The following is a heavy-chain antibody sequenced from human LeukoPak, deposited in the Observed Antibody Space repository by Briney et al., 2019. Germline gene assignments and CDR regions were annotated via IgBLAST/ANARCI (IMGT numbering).Heavy chain of an antibody. D-gene: IGHD2-15*01. J-gene: IGHJ6*02. V-gene: IGHV5-51*01. CDR1: GSIFIDYW. Sequence: GASLKISCEGSGSIFIDYWIGWVRPLPGKGLEWMGIIFPGDSAINYSPSFQGQVTISADNSISTAYLQWSSLKASDTAMYYCVRHGLKGCSGGRCFTSFYYYGPDVWGQGSTVTVSS. CDR3: VRHGLKGCSGGRCFTSFYYYGPDV. CDR2: IFPGDSAI.